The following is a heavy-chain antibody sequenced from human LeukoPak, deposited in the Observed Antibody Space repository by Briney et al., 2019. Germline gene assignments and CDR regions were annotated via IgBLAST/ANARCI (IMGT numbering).Heavy chain of an antibody. CDR1: GGSISSYY. Sequence: PSETLSLTCTVSGGSISSYYWSWIRQPAGKGLEWIGSIYYSGSTYYNPSLKSRVTISVDTSKNQFSLKLSSVTAADTAVYYCAGVTGYSSGWYVGYWGQGTLVTVSS. D-gene: IGHD6-19*01. CDR3: AGVTGYSSGWYVGY. J-gene: IGHJ4*02. CDR2: IYYSGST. V-gene: IGHV4-59*05.